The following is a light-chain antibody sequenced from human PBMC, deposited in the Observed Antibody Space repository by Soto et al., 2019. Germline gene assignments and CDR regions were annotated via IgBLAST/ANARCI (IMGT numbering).Light chain of an antibody. Sequence: QSALTQPASVSGSPGQSITISCTGTSSDVGSYNLVSWYQQHPGKAPKLMIYEVSKRPSGVSNRFSGSKSGNTASLTISGLQAKDEADYYCCSYAGSSTLDVFGTGTKLTVL. CDR2: EVS. CDR3: CSYAGSSTLDV. J-gene: IGLJ1*01. CDR1: SSDVGSYNL. V-gene: IGLV2-23*02.